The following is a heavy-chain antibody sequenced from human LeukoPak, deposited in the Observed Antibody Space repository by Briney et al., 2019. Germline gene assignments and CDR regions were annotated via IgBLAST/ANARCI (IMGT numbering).Heavy chain of an antibody. V-gene: IGHV1-69*13. J-gene: IGHJ5*02. CDR2: IIPIFGTA. Sequence: SVKVSCKASGYTFTSYYMHWVRQAPGQGLEWMGGIIPIFGTANYAQKFQGRVTITADESTSTAYMELSSLRSEDTAVYYCARAPYYGAGNWFDPWGQGTLVTVSS. CDR1: GYTFTSYY. CDR3: ARAPYYGAGNWFDP. D-gene: IGHD3-10*01.